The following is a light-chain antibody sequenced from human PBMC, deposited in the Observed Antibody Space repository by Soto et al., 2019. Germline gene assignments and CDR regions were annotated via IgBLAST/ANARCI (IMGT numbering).Light chain of an antibody. CDR3: QQYGSSPWT. J-gene: IGKJ1*01. CDR2: GAS. Sequence: EIVLTQSPGTLSLSPGERATLSCRASQCVSSSYLAWYQQKPGQAPRLVIYGASSRATDIPDRFSGSGSGTDFTLTISRLEPEDFAVYYCQQYGSSPWTFGHGTTVDIK. V-gene: IGKV3-20*01. CDR1: QCVSSSY.